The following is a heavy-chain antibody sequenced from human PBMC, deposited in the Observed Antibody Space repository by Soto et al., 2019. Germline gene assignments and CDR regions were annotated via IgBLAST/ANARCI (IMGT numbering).Heavy chain of an antibody. J-gene: IGHJ4*02. D-gene: IGHD2-21*02. CDR3: TTRMTAHFDY. Sequence: LLEFGGGSAQPGESLRLSCVASGFTFSHYTLNWVRRAPGKGLEWVSTISDRPTGHTHYAESVRGRFTISRDESMDTVFLQMDSVRSEDTAVYYCTTRMTAHFDYWGQGVLVTVSS. CDR2: ISDRPTGHT. V-gene: IGHV3-23*01. CDR1: GFTFSHYT.